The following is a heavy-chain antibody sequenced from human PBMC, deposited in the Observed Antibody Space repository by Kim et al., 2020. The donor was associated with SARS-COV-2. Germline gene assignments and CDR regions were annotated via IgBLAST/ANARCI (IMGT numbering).Heavy chain of an antibody. V-gene: IGHV3-23*01. J-gene: IGHJ6*02. CDR3: AKDLLGGPAGTGYGMDV. Sequence: AKSRFTIHRYKSKNTLYLQMNSLRAEDTAVYYCAKDLLGGPAGTGYGMDVWGQGTTVTVSS. D-gene: IGHD1-1*01.